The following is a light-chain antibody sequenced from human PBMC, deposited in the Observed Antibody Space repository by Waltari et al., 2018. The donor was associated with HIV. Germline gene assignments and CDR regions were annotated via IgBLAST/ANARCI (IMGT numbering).Light chain of an antibody. V-gene: IGLV2-14*01. J-gene: IGLJ2*01. CDR3: SSYTSSTTLL. CDR2: EVN. CDR1: RSDVGSYDY. Sequence: QSALTQPASVSGSPGQSITISCTGSRSDVGSYDYVSWYQQHPGKAPKLMIYEVNNRPSGVSNRFSGSKSGKTASLTISGLQAEDEAEYYCSSYTSSTTLLFGGGTKVTVL.